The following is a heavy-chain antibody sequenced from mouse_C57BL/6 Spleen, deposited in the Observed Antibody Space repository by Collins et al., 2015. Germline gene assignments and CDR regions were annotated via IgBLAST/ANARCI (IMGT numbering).Heavy chain of an antibody. Sequence: DVQLQESGPGLVKPSQSLSLTCTVTGYSITSDYAWNWIRQFPGNKLEWMGYISYSGSTSYNPSLKSRISITRDTSKNQFFLQLNSVTTEDTATYYCARERAYYRYDVGAGWFAYWGQGTLVTVSA. V-gene: IGHV3-2*02. CDR1: GYSITSDYA. J-gene: IGHJ3*01. D-gene: IGHD2-14*01. CDR2: ISYSGST. CDR3: ARERAYYRYDVGAGWFAY.